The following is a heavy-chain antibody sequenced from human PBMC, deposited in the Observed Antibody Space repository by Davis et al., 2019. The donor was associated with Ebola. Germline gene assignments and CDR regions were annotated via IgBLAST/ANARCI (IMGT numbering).Heavy chain of an antibody. V-gene: IGHV4-39*02. D-gene: IGHD2-21*01. CDR3: AREETRGSIAGWFDP. Sequence: GSLRLSCTASGASISASNYLWACLRPPPGKGLEWFGRVLYSGTPYYNPFLKSRVTMSVDTSKNQFSVRLSSLTAADTGFYYCAREETRGSIAGWFDPWGQGTLVTVSS. CDR2: VLYSGTP. CDR1: GASISASNYL. J-gene: IGHJ5*02.